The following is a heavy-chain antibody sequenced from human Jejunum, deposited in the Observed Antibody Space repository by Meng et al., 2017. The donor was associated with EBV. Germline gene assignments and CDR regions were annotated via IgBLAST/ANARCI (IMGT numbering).Heavy chain of an antibody. CDR3: AKSNDYSLNS. CDR2: MHPGGST. J-gene: IGHJ4*02. D-gene: IGHD4-11*01. V-gene: IGHV4-4*02. CDR1: GDSTSSSHW. Sequence: VQLPESGPGLVKPSGTLSLTCAGSGDSTSSSHWWSWVRQPPGKGLEWIGEMHPGGSTNYNPSLKSRVTISVDNSKNQFSLKLTSVTAADTAVYYCAKSNDYSLNSWGQGTLVTVSS.